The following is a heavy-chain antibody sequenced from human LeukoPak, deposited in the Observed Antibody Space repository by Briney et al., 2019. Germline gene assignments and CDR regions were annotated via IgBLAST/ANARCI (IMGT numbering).Heavy chain of an antibody. J-gene: IGHJ6*02. CDR2: IYGGEST. V-gene: IGHV3-53*01. D-gene: IGHD3-10*01. Sequence: GGSLRLSCEASGFIVTTNYMSWVRQAPGKGLERVSVIYGGESTYYPDSVKGRFTISRDTSKNMVYLQMNTLRAEDTAVYYCAKRLPYFGSGSYPASGYYAMDVWGQGTTVTVSS. CDR3: AKRLPYFGSGSYPASGYYAMDV. CDR1: GFIVTTNY.